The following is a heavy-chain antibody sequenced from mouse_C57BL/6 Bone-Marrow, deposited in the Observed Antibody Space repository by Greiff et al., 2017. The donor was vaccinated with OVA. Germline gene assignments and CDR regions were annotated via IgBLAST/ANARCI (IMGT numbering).Heavy chain of an antibody. CDR3: ARDGNPAMDY. Sequence: VQRVESGAELVRPGTSVKVSCKASGYAFTNYLIEWVKQRPGQGLEWIGVINPGSGGTNYNEKIKGKATLTADKSSSTAYMQLSSLTSEDSAVYFCARDGNPAMDYWGQGTSVTVSS. D-gene: IGHD1-1*01. CDR2: INPGSGGT. J-gene: IGHJ4*01. CDR1: GYAFTNYL. V-gene: IGHV1-54*01.